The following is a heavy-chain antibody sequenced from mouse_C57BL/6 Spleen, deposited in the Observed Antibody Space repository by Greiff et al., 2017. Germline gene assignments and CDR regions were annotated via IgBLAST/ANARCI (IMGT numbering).Heavy chain of an antibody. J-gene: IGHJ2*01. CDR1: GYTFTSYW. D-gene: IGHD2-3*01. V-gene: IGHV1-7*01. Sequence: VKLMQSGAELAKPGASVKLSCKASGYTFTSYWMHWVKQRPGQGLEWIGYINPSSGYTKYNQKFKDKATLTADKSSSTAYMQLSSLTYEDSAVYYCARSYDGYSYYFDYWGQGTTLTVSS. CDR3: ARSYDGYSYYFDY. CDR2: INPSSGYT.